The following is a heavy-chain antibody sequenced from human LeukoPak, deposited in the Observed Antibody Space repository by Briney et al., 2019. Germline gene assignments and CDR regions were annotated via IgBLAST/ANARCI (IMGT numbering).Heavy chain of an antibody. CDR2: IYYSGST. D-gene: IGHD3-22*01. CDR1: GGSFSGYY. Sequence: PSETLSLTCAVYGGSFSGYYWSWIRQHPGKGLEWIGYIYYSGSTYYNPSLKSRVTISVDTSKNQFSLKLSSVTAADTAVYYCARTQSTYYYDSSGYSHIWGQGTLVTVSS. V-gene: IGHV4-31*11. CDR3: ARTQSTYYYDSSGYSHI. J-gene: IGHJ4*02.